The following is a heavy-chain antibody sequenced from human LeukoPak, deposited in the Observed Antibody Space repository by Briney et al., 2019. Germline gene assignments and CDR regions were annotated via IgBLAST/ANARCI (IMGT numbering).Heavy chain of an antibody. J-gene: IGHJ5*02. V-gene: IGHV3-23*01. CDR2: ISGSGGST. CDR3: ARAAVAGYNWFDP. Sequence: PGESLRLSCAASGFTFSNYAMSWVRQAPGKGLEWVSAISGSGGSTYYADSVKGRFTISRDNSKNTLYLQMNSLRAEDTAVYYCARAAVAGYNWFDPWGQGTLVTVSS. D-gene: IGHD6-19*01. CDR1: GFTFSNYA.